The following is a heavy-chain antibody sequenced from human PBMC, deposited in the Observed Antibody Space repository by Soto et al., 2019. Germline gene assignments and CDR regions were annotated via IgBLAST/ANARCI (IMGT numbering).Heavy chain of an antibody. CDR2: IYYSGST. CDR3: ERDYYYYGMDV. V-gene: IGHV4-59*01. Sequence: PSETLSLTCTVSGGSISSYYWSWIRQPPGKGLEWIGYIYYSGSTNYNPSLKSRVTISVDTSKNQFSLKLSSVTAADTAVYYCERDYYYYGMDVWGQGTTVTVSS. J-gene: IGHJ6*02. CDR1: GGSISSYY.